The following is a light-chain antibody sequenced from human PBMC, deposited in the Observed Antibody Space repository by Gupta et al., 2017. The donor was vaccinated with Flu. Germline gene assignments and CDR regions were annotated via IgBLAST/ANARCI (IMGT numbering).Light chain of an antibody. CDR3: SSYTGSVTV. J-gene: IGLJ3*02. CDR2: EVS. Sequence: QSALPQPASVSGSPGQSTTISCPGTSSDIGAYNYVSWYQQYPGKVPKLLIYEVSYRPSGISDRFSGSKSGNTASLTISGLQADDEADYYCSSYTGSVTVFGGGTKLTVL. V-gene: IGLV2-14*01. CDR1: SSDIGAYNY.